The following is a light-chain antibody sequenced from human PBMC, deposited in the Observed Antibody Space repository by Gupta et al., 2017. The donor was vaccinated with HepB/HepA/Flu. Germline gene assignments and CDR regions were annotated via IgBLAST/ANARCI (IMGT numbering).Light chain of an antibody. CDR1: QSVTTY. V-gene: IGKV1-39*01. CDR3: QQSYSTPWT. CDR2: GVT. J-gene: IGKJ1*01. Sequence: DIQVTQSPSSLSASVGDRVTITCRASQSVTTYLNWYHQKPGEAPSLLIFGVTSLPRGVPSRFSGSGSGTDFTLTISDRQPEDFATYYCQQSYSTPWTFGQGTKVEI.